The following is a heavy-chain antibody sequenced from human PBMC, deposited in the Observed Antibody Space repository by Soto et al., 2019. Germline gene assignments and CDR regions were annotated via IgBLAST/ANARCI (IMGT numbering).Heavy chain of an antibody. D-gene: IGHD3-3*01. CDR2: INGGSTT. V-gene: IGHV3-23*01. CDR3: AKDKDWSGVYGMDV. CDR1: GITFGSRA. J-gene: IGHJ6*02. Sequence: EVQLLESGGDLIQPGGSLRLSCVASGITFGSRAMSWVRQAPGEGLEWVSTINGGSTTYYADSVKGRFTISRDNSKNTLYLQMNSLRAEDTAVYYCAKDKDWSGVYGMDVWGQGTTVTVSS.